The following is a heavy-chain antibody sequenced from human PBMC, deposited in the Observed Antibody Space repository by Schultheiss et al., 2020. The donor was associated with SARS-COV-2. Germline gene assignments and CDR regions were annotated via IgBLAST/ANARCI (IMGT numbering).Heavy chain of an antibody. CDR1: GGSISSYY. Sequence: SETLSLTCTVSGGSISSYYWSWIRQPPGKGLEWIGYIYYSGSTNYNPSLKSRVTISVDTSKNQFSLKLSSVTAADTAVYYCARVYGDYRNWYFDLWGRGTLVTVAS. V-gene: IGHV4-59*12. D-gene: IGHD4-17*01. J-gene: IGHJ2*01. CDR2: IYYSGST. CDR3: ARVYGDYRNWYFDL.